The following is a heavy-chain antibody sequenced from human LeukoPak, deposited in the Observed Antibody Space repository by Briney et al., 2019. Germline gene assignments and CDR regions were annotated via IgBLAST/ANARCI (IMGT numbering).Heavy chain of an antibody. Sequence: PSETLSPTCTVSGGSISSSRYYWGWIRQPPGKGLEWIGSIYYRGSTYYNPSLKSRVTISVDTSKNQFSLKLSSVTAADTAVYYCARAGPLYSGGFLGLWGQGTLVTVSS. V-gene: IGHV4-39*01. J-gene: IGHJ4*02. CDR1: GGSISSSRYY. CDR3: ARAGPLYSGGFLGL. D-gene: IGHD1-26*01. CDR2: IYYRGST.